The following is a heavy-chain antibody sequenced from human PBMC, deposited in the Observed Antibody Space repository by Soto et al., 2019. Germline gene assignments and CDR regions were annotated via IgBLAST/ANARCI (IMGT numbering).Heavy chain of an antibody. CDR3: ARPIGGWYLLDY. V-gene: IGHV3-30-3*01. D-gene: IGHD6-19*01. J-gene: IGHJ4*02. Sequence: PGGSLRLSCAASGFTFSSYAMHWVRQAPGKGLEWVAVISYDGSNKYYADSVKGRFTISRDNSKNTLYLQMNSLRAEDTAVYYCARPIGGWYLLDYWGQGTLVTVSS. CDR1: GFTFSSYA. CDR2: ISYDGSNK.